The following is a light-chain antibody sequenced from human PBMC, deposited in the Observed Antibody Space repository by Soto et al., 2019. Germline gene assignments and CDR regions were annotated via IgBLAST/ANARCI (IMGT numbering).Light chain of an antibody. CDR3: QQYGSSPRGA. CDR1: QIISSSF. V-gene: IGKV3-20*01. Sequence: EIVLTQSPGTLSLSPGERATLSCRASQIISSSFLAWYQQKPGQAPRLLIYGASTRATGIPDSFSGGGSGTDFTLIIGRLEAEDFAVYYCQQYGSSPRGAFGQGTKVEI. CDR2: GAS. J-gene: IGKJ1*01.